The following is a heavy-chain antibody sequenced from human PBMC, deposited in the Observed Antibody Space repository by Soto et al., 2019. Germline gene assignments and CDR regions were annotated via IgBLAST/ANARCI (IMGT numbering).Heavy chain of an antibody. CDR3: ATTIIHYYSVS. Sequence: EVQLLESGGGLVQPGGSLRLSCAVSGLRMSNNAMTCVRQAPGKGLEWVSLMTSNGGSTYYADSVEGRVTISRDTSKNPLSLQINSLRVEDTAIYYCATTIIHYYSVSWGQGTLVTVSS. D-gene: IGHD3-9*01. V-gene: IGHV3-23*01. J-gene: IGHJ4*02. CDR2: MTSNGGST. CDR1: GLRMSNNA.